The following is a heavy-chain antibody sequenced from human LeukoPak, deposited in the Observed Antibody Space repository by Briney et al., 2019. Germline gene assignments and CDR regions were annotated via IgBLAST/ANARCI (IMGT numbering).Heavy chain of an antibody. V-gene: IGHV3-21*01. CDR1: GFTFSSYS. CDR2: ISSSSTYI. D-gene: IGHD1-26*01. Sequence: GGSLRLSCATSGFTFSSYSMNWVRQVPGKGLEWVSSISSSSTYIYYADSVKGRFTISRDNAKKSLYLQMNSLRAEDTAVYYCARDQGGSDPYYFDYWGQGTLVTVSS. J-gene: IGHJ4*02. CDR3: ARDQGGSDPYYFDY.